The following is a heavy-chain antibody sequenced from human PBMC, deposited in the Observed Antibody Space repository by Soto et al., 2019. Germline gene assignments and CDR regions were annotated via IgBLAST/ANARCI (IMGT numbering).Heavy chain of an antibody. CDR1: GFTFSSYA. CDR2: ISYDGSNK. V-gene: IGHV3-30-3*01. D-gene: IGHD2-15*01. Sequence: GGSLRLSCAASGFTFSSYAMHWVRQAPGKGLEWVAVISYDGSNKYYADSVKGRFTISRDNSKNTLYLQMNSLRAEDTAVYYCARGGVVVVAATLSYYYYYMDVWGKGTTVTVSS. J-gene: IGHJ6*03. CDR3: ARGGVVVVAATLSYYYYYMDV.